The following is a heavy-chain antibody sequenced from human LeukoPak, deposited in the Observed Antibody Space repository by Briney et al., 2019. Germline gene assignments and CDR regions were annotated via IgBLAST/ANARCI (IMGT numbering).Heavy chain of an antibody. V-gene: IGHV3-21*01. Sequence: GGSLRLSCAASGFTFSSYSMNWVRQAPGKGLEWVSAISGDSRYIYYADSVRGRFTISRDNAENSLYLQMNSLRVEDTAVYYCARAPAVLVGYCSSSSCQADYWGQGTLVTVSS. D-gene: IGHD2-2*01. J-gene: IGHJ4*02. CDR2: ISGDSRYI. CDR1: GFTFSSYS. CDR3: ARAPAVLVGYCSSSSCQADY.